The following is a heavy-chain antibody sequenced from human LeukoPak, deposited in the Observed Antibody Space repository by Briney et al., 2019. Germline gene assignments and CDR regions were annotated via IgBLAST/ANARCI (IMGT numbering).Heavy chain of an antibody. V-gene: IGHV3-23*01. J-gene: IGHJ4*02. CDR2: ISGSGGTT. CDR1: GFTFSNYG. D-gene: IGHD2-21*02. Sequence: GGSPRLSCAASGFTFSNYGMSWVRQAPGKGLEWVSVISGSGGTTYYADSVKGRFTISRDNSKNTLYLQMYSLRAEDTSLYYCAKGRLDYGDYYVDDWGQGTLVTVSS. CDR3: AKGRLDYGDYYVDD.